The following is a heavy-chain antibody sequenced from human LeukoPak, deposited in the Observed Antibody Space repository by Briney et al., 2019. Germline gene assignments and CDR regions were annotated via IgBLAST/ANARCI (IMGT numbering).Heavy chain of an antibody. J-gene: IGHJ3*01. CDR2: ISSNGDNT. V-gene: IGHV3-64D*06. D-gene: IGHD2-15*01. CDR1: GFPFNTYA. CDR3: TRDSALLGVAFDL. Sequence: PGGSLRLSCSASGFPFNTYAIHWVRQAPREGLEYVAGISSNGDNTDFADSAKGRFTISRDNSKSTLFLQMNSLRAEDTAVYFCTRDSALLGVAFDLWGQGTVVTVSS.